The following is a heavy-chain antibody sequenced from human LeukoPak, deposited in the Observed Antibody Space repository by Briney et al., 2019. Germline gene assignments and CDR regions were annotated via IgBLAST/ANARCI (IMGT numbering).Heavy chain of an antibody. Sequence: GASVKVSCKASGYTFSSHDINWVRQAPGQGLEWMGGIIPIFGTANYAQKFQGRVTITTDESTSTAYMELSSLRSEDTAVYYCAGANTDSSSSAGAFDIWGQGTMVTVSS. CDR2: IIPIFGTA. V-gene: IGHV1-69*05. CDR1: GYTFSSHD. J-gene: IGHJ3*02. D-gene: IGHD6-6*01. CDR3: AGANTDSSSSAGAFDI.